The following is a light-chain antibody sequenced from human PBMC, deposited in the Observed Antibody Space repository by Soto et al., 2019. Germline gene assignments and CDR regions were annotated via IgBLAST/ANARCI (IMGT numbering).Light chain of an antibody. J-gene: IGKJ2*01. Sequence: DIQMTQSPSTLSASVGDRVTITCRASQNINAWLAWYQQKPGKAPKLLISDASNLESGVSSRFSGSGYGTEFTLTISSLQPGDFATYYCQQFHTYYTFGQGTKLEIK. CDR3: QQFHTYYT. CDR1: QNINAW. CDR2: DAS. V-gene: IGKV1-5*01.